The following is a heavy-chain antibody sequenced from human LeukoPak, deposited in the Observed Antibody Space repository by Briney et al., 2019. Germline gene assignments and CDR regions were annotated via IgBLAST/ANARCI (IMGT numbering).Heavy chain of an antibody. CDR1: GFTFSSYW. D-gene: IGHD4-17*01. J-gene: IGHJ4*02. CDR3: ARLGDYGDRPLYF. V-gene: IGHV3-7*01. CDR2: IKEDGSEK. Sequence: GGSLRLSCVASGFTFSSYWMSWVRQAPGKGLEWVANIKEDGSEKNYVDSVKGRFTISRDNAKNTLYLQMNSLRVEDTAVYYCARLGDYGDRPLYFWGQGTRVTVSS.